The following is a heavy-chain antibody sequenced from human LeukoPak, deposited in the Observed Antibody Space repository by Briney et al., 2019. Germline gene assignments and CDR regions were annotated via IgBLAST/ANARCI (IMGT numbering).Heavy chain of an antibody. Sequence: SETLSLTCTVSGYSISSDYYWGWIRQPPGKGLEWIGTIYHSGSTSYNPSLKSRVTISVDTSKNQFSLKLSSVTAADTAVYYCARVEVGADDFDYFQHWGQGTLVTVSS. CDR3: ARVEVGADDFDYFQH. CDR2: IYHSGST. J-gene: IGHJ1*01. CDR1: GYSISSDYY. V-gene: IGHV4-38-2*02. D-gene: IGHD1-26*01.